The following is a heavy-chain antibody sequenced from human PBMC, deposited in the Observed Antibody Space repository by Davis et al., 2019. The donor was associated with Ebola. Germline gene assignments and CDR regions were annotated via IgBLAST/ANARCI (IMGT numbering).Heavy chain of an antibody. CDR3: AKSVKWELLRIYFDY. D-gene: IGHD1-26*01. J-gene: IGHJ4*02. V-gene: IGHV1-18*01. CDR1: RDTSKIYK. Sequence: ASVTHSCKASRDTSKIYKIHWVRQASGQGLEWMGWINTGNGDTRYAQKLQGRVTMTTDTSTSTAYMELRSLRSDDTAVYYCAKSVKWELLRIYFDYWGQGTLVTVSS. CDR2: INTGNGDT.